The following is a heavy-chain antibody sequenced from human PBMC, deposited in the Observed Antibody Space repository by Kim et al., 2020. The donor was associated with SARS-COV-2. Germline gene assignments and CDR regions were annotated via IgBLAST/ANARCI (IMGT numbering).Heavy chain of an antibody. CDR3: ARDSPTPSYDSSGYYIGY. Sequence: GGSLRLSCAASGFTVSSNYMSWVRQAPGKGLEWVSVIYSGGSTYYADSVKGRFTISRDNSKNTLYLQMNSLRAEDTAVYYCARDSPTPSYDSSGYYIGYWGQGTLVTVSS. CDR1: GFTVSSNY. V-gene: IGHV3-53*01. J-gene: IGHJ4*02. CDR2: IYSGGST. D-gene: IGHD3-22*01.